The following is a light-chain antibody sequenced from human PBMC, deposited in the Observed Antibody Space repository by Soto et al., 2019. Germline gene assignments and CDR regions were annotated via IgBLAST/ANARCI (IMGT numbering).Light chain of an antibody. V-gene: IGKV1-5*03. CDR1: QSISSW. Sequence: DIQMTQSPSTLSASVGDRVTITCRASQSISSWLAWYQQKPGKAPKLLIYKASSLESGVPSRFSGSGSGTEFTLTISSLQPDDFATYYCQQSSEATWTFGQGTKVEIK. CDR2: KAS. CDR3: QQSSEATWT. J-gene: IGKJ1*01.